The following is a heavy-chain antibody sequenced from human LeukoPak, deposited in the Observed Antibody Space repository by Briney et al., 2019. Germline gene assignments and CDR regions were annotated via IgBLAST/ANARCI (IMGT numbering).Heavy chain of an antibody. D-gene: IGHD3-22*01. CDR1: GFNFSNYA. V-gene: IGHV3-23*01. J-gene: IGHJ4*02. Sequence: PGGSLRLSCAASGFNFSNYAMSWVRQAPGKGLDWVSTLSGSGATTYYADSVKGRFAISRDISKSTLYLQMNSLRAEDTAVYYCARAMDYYDSSGDQQPFDYWGQGTLVTVSS. CDR2: LSGSGATT. CDR3: ARAMDYYDSSGDQQPFDY.